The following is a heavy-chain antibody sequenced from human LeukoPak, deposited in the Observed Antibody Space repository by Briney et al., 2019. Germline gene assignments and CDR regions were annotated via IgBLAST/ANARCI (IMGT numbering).Heavy chain of an antibody. V-gene: IGHV3-21*01. CDR1: GFTFSSYS. D-gene: IGHD5-18*01. CDR2: ISSSSSYI. J-gene: IGHJ4*02. CDR3: ARASHVDTARVGY. Sequence: GGSLRLSCAASGFTFSSYSMNWVRQAPRKGLEWVSSISSSSSYIYYADSVKGRFTISRDNAKNSLYLQMNSLRAEDTAVYYCARASHVDTARVGYWGQGTLVTVSS.